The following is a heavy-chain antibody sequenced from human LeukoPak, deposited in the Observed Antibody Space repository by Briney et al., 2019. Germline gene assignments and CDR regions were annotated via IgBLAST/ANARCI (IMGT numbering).Heavy chain of an antibody. CDR1: GFTFNSYG. CDR2: IRYDGSKS. J-gene: IGHJ3*02. D-gene: IGHD1-26*01. Sequence: GGSLRLSCAASGFTFNSYGMHWVRQAPGKGLEGVAFIRYDGSKSYFADSVKGRFALSGDNSKNTLYLHMSSLRPEDTAVYFCAKDGGSGSYFAFDIWGQGTMVTVSS. V-gene: IGHV3-30*02. CDR3: AKDGGSGSYFAFDI.